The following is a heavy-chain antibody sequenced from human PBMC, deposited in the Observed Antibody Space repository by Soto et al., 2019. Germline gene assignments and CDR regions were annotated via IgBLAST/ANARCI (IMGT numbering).Heavy chain of an antibody. CDR3: ARLGGYSYGRDAFDI. CDR2: IYPGDSDT. V-gene: IGHV5-51*01. Sequence: PGESLKISCKGSGYSFTSYWIAWVRQMPGKGLEWMGIIYPGDSDTRYSPSFQGQVTISADKSITTAYLPWSSLRASDTAMYYCARLGGYSYGRDAFDIWGQGTMVTVSS. CDR1: GYSFTSYW. J-gene: IGHJ3*02. D-gene: IGHD5-18*01.